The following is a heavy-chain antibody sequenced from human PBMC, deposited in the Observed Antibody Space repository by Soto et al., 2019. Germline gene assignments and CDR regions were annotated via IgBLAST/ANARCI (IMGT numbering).Heavy chain of an antibody. D-gene: IGHD3-10*01. CDR1: GGSFSAGY. CDR2: IHHSGIT. J-gene: IGHJ4*02. V-gene: IGHV4-34*01. Sequence: ASETLSLTCDVYGGSFSAGYWTWIRRSPGKGLEWIGEIHHSGITNYNPSLKSRVTISVDTSKNQFSLDLRSVTAADTAVYYCASYGPGTYYNGYYFDYWGQGTLVTVS. CDR3: ASYGPGTYYNGYYFDY.